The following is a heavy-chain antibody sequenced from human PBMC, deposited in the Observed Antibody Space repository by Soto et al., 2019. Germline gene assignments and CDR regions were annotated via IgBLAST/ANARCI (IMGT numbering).Heavy chain of an antibody. D-gene: IGHD7-27*01. CDR3: AREQAGEFDY. V-gene: IGHV4-31*03. CDR1: GGSISSGGYY. CDR2: IYYSGST. J-gene: IGHJ4*02. Sequence: PSETLSLTCTVSGGSISSGGYYWSWIRQHPGKGLEWIGYIYYSGSTYYNPSLKNRVTISVDTSKNQFSLKLSSVTAADTAVYYCAREQAGEFDYWGQGTLVTVSS.